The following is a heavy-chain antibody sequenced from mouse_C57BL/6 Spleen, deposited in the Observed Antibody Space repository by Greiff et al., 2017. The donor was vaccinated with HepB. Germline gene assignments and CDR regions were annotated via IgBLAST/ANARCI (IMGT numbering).Heavy chain of an antibody. CDR1: GYTFTDYY. CDR3: ARRGEDYPGAMDY. D-gene: IGHD2-4*01. CDR2: INPNNGGT. Sequence: VQLQQSGPELVKPGASVKISCKASGYTFTDYYMNWVKQSHGKSLEWIGDINPNNGGTSYNQKFKGKATLTVDKSSSTAYMELRSLTSEDSAVYYCARRGEDYPGAMDYWGQGTSVTVSS. V-gene: IGHV1-26*01. J-gene: IGHJ4*01.